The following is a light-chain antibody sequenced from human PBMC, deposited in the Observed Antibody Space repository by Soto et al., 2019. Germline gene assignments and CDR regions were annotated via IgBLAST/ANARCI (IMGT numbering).Light chain of an antibody. J-gene: IGKJ2*01. Sequence: ETVLTQSPGTVSLSPGERATLSCTTSQNVRSDYLAWYQQKPGQAPRLLIYGIFNRATGIPDRFSGSGSGTEFTLTISGLEPEDSAVYYCQHYDGSPRTFGPGTKVEI. CDR3: QHYDGSPRT. CDR1: QNVRSDY. CDR2: GIF. V-gene: IGKV3-20*01.